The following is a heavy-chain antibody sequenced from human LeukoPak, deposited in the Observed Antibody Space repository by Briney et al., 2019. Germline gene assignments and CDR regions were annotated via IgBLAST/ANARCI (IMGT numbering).Heavy chain of an antibody. J-gene: IGHJ4*02. CDR2: ITWDGGST. Sequence: AGGSLRLSCAASGFTFDDCAMHWVRQAPGKGLEWVSLITWDGGSTYYADSVKGRFTISRDNSKNTLYLQMNSLRAEDTAVYYCAKLLYYYDSSQPYWGQGTLVTVSS. V-gene: IGHV3-43D*04. D-gene: IGHD3-22*01. CDR1: GFTFDDCA. CDR3: AKLLYYYDSSQPY.